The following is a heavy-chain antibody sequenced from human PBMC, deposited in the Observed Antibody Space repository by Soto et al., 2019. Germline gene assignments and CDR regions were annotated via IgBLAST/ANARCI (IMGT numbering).Heavy chain of an antibody. V-gene: IGHV1-69*01. D-gene: IGHD1-26*01. CDR2: IIPIFGTA. Sequence: QVQLVQSGAEVKKPGSSVKVSCKASGGTFSSYAISWVRQAPGQGLEWMGGIIPIFGTANYAQKFHGRVTITADESTGTDYMELSSLSSEDTAVYYCARDRGYRGSYYYFDYWGQGTLVTVSS. J-gene: IGHJ4*02. CDR3: ARDRGYRGSYYYFDY. CDR1: GGTFSSYA.